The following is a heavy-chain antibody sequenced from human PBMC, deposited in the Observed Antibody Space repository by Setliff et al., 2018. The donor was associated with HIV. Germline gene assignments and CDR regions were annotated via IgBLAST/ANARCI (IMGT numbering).Heavy chain of an antibody. J-gene: IGHJ6*03. V-gene: IGHV4-34*01. CDR1: GWSFSEYY. CDR2: INHSGST. Sequence: LSLTCAVYGWSFSEYYWSWIRQSPGKGLEWIGEINHSGSTHYNPPLKSRATISVDTSKNQFSLRLNSVTAADTAVYYCARGATLLPGYSDRWEYFYMDVWGKGTTVTVSS. D-gene: IGHD5-12*01. CDR3: ARGATLLPGYSDRWEYFYMDV.